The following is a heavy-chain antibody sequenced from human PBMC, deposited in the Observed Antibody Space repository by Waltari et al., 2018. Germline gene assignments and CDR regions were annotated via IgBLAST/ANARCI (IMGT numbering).Heavy chain of an antibody. CDR2: IKPNRGNT. Sequence: QVQLVQSGAEVKKPGASVKVSCKASGYTFTSYDINWVRQATGQGIEGRGWIKPNRGNTGYAQKCHGRVTITRNTSISTAYMELSSLRSEDTAVYYCARQTSMDVWGQGTTVTVSS. J-gene: IGHJ6*02. CDR1: GYTFTSYD. CDR3: ARQTSMDV. V-gene: IGHV1-8*03. D-gene: IGHD1-7*01.